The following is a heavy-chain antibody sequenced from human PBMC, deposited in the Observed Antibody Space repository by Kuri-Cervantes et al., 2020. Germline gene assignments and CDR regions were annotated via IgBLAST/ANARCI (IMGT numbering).Heavy chain of an antibody. CDR1: GYTFTGYH. CDR2: INPNSGGT. CDR3: ARSWDYDAALDY. Sequence: ASVKVSCKASGYTFTGYHMHWVRQAPGQGLEWMGWINPNSGGTNYAQKFQGRVTMTRDTSISTAYMELSRLRSDDTAVYYCARSWDYDAALDYWGQGTLVTVSS. D-gene: IGHD1-7*01. V-gene: IGHV1-2*02. J-gene: IGHJ4*02.